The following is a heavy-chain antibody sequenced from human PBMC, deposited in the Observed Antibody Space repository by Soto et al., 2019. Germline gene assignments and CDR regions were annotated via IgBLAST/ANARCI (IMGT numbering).Heavy chain of an antibody. CDR1: GGSINRYY. V-gene: IGHV4-59*01. CDR2: IYYTGNT. Sequence: SETLSLTCTVSGGSINRYYWSWIRQPPGKGLEWIGYIYYTGNTNYNSSLKSRVTISVDTSKNQFSLKLSSVTAADTAVYYCGRTGYCSGGDCSNYYYYYMDVWGEGSTVTVSS. J-gene: IGHJ6*03. D-gene: IGHD2-15*01. CDR3: GRTGYCSGGDCSNYYYYYMDV.